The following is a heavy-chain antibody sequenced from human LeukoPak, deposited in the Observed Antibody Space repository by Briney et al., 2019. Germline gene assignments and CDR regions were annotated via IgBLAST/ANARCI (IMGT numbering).Heavy chain of an antibody. D-gene: IGHD4-23*01. J-gene: IGHJ5*02. CDR2: IHPSGGTT. CDR3: ARERLLHNWFDP. Sequence: ASVKVSCKASGYTYNSYHMHWVRQAPGQGLEWMGIIHPSGGTTNYAQKFQGRVTMTRDMSTSTVYMELSSLRSEDTAEYYCARERLLHNWFDPWSQGTLVTVSS. CDR1: GYTYNSYH. V-gene: IGHV1-46*02.